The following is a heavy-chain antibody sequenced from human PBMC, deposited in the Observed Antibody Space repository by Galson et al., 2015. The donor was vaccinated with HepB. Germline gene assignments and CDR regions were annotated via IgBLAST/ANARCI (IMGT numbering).Heavy chain of an antibody. D-gene: IGHD1-7*01. V-gene: IGHV1-46*01. J-gene: IGHJ4*02. CDR1: GCTFTRYY. CDR2: INPSGGST. CDR3: ARDLVRGVYNWNSKLAEAGY. Sequence: VSCKASGCTFTRYYMHWVRQAPGQGLEWMGIINPSGGSTSYAQKFQGRVTMTRDTSTSTVYMELSSLRSEDTAVYYCARDLVRGVYNWNSKLAEAGYWGQGTLVTVSS.